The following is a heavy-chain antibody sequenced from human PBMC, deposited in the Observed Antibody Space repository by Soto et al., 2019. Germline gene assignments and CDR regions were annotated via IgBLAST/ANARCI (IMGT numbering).Heavy chain of an antibody. Sequence: PGGSLRLSCAASGFNFSSYGMHWVRQAPGKGLEWVAVISYDGSNKYYADSVKGRFTISRDNSKNTLYLQMNSLRAEHTAVYYCAKDRRAIAGPHYYSGMAVWSQGSTVIGSS. CDR3: AKDRRAIAGPHYYSGMAV. CDR2: ISYDGSNK. J-gene: IGHJ6*02. D-gene: IGHD1-26*01. V-gene: IGHV3-30*18. CDR1: GFNFSSYG.